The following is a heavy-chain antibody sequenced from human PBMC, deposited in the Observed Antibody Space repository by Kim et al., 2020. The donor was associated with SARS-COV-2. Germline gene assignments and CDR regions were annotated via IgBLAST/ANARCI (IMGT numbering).Heavy chain of an antibody. CDR3: AVSIITGKAYFDY. CDR2: ISTSSSYI. Sequence: GGSLRLSCAASGFTFSSYSMSWVRQAPGKGLEWVSSISTSSSYIYYADSVKGRFTISRDNAKSSLYLQVNSLRAEDTAVYYCAVSIITGKAYFDYWGQGTLVTVSS. CDR1: GFTFSSYS. J-gene: IGHJ4*02. D-gene: IGHD3-10*01. V-gene: IGHV3-21*01.